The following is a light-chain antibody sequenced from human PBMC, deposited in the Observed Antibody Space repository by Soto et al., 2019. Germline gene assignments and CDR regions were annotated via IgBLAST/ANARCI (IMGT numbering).Light chain of an antibody. Sequence: EIVMTQSPATLSVSPGERATLSCKASQSVSILLAWYQQKPGQAPRILSHGATTRATGIPARFSGSVSGTEFTLAIGSLQSEDFAVYYCQQYNNWPRTFGQGTKVDIK. CDR1: QSVSIL. V-gene: IGKV3-15*01. CDR2: GAT. CDR3: QQYNNWPRT. J-gene: IGKJ1*01.